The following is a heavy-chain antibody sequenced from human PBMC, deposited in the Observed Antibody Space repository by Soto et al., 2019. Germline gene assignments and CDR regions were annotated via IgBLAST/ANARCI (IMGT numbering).Heavy chain of an antibody. CDR3: ARAGTTYNWFDP. J-gene: IGHJ5*02. D-gene: IGHD4-4*01. V-gene: IGHV4-59*01. Sequence: SETLSLTCTVSGGSISDFYWSWIRQPPGKGLEWIGYIYNTGSTNYNPSLKSRVTISVDTSKNQFSLKLSSVTAADTAVYYCARAGTTYNWFDPWGQGTQVTVSS. CDR1: GGSISDFY. CDR2: IYNTGST.